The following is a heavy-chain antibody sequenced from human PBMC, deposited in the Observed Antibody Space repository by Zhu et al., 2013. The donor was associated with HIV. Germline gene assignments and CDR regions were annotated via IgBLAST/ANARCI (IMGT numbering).Heavy chain of an antibody. CDR3: ARGGGGVRNGVSDY. CDR2: INTNNGNT. CDR1: GYKFTSYG. V-gene: IGHV1-18*01. Sequence: QVQLVQSGAEVKKPGASVKVSCTTSGYKFTSYGISWVRQAPGQGPEWMGWINTNNGNTDYAQNYQGRVTLTRDTSISTAYMELSRLRSDDTAVYYCARGGGGVRNGVSDYVGQGTLVTVS. J-gene: IGHJ4*02. D-gene: IGHD2-8*01.